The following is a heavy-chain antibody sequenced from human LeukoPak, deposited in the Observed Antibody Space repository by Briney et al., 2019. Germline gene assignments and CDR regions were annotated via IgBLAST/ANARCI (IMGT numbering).Heavy chain of an antibody. CDR1: GFTFSSYG. CDR2: IWHDGSNK. J-gene: IGHJ6*02. V-gene: IGHV3-33*01. Sequence: PGRSLRLSCAASGFTFSSYGIHWVRQAPGKGLEWVAVIWHDGSNKYYADSVKGRFTISRDNSKNTLYLQMNSLRAEDTAVYYCARVAKLMAYYYGMDVWGQGTTVTVSS. CDR3: ARVAKLMAYYYGMDV. D-gene: IGHD2-8*01.